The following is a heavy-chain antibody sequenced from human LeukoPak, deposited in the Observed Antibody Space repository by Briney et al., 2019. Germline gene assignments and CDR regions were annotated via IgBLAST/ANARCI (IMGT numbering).Heavy chain of an antibody. CDR2: IYSGGST. CDR1: GFTVSSNY. V-gene: IGHV3-53*01. D-gene: IGHD4-17*01. CDR3: ARGYGDFPFDY. Sequence: GGSLRLSCAASGFTVSSNYMSWVRQAPGKGLEWVSVIYSGGSTCYADSVKGRFTISRDNSKNTLYLQMNSLRAEDTAVYYCARGYGDFPFDYWGQGTLVTVSS. J-gene: IGHJ4*02.